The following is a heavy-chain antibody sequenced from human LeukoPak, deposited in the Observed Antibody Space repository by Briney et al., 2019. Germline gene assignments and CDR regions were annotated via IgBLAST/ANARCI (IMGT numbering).Heavy chain of an antibody. CDR3: ARVSGKDTAMVNYYYYYMDV. V-gene: IGHV1-69*06. Sequence: GASVKVSCKVSGYTLTELSMHWVRQAPGQGLEWMGGIIPIFGTANYAQKFQGRVTITADKSTSTAYMELSSLRSEDTAVYYCARVSGKDTAMVNYYYYYMDVWGKGTTVTVSS. CDR2: IIPIFGTA. D-gene: IGHD5-18*01. J-gene: IGHJ6*03. CDR1: GYTLTELS.